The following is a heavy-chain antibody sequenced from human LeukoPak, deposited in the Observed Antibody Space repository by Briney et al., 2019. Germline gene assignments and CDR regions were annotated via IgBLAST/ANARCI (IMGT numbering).Heavy chain of an antibody. D-gene: IGHD5-12*01. CDR2: TYYRSKWFY. J-gene: IGHJ3*02. Sequence: SQTLSLTCAISGDSVSSNSATWNWFRQSPSRGLEWLGRTYYRSKWFYDYAVSVKSRITVNPDTSKNQFSLQLNSVTPEDTAVYYCARDTGAAISTFDIWGQGTMVTVSS. CDR3: ARDTGAAISTFDI. V-gene: IGHV6-1*01. CDR1: GDSVSSNSAT.